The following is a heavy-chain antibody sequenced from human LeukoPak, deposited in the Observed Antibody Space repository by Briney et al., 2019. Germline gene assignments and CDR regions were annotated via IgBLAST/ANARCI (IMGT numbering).Heavy chain of an antibody. J-gene: IGHJ4*02. V-gene: IGHV5-51*01. D-gene: IGHD3-3*01. CDR1: GYTFSSYW. CDR2: IYPGDSDT. CDR3: ARQNDFRLDY. Sequence: PGGSLRLSCKGSGYTFSSYWIGWVRQMPGKGLEWMGIIYPGDSDTRYSPSLQGQVTISVDTSIGTAYLQWSSLKASVTAIYYCARQNDFRLDYWGQGTLVTVSS.